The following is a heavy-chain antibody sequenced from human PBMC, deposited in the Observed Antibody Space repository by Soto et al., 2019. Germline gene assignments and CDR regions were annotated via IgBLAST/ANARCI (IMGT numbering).Heavy chain of an antibody. Sequence: SATLSLTCHVSDGSISSSTYYWVWFRQPPGKGLDLIGSIYHSGSTYYTPSLKSRVAISIDTSKNQFSLKLTSVTAADTAVYYFARGPEYSYTWGQGTLVTVS. J-gene: IGHJ5*02. CDR1: DGSISSSTYY. CDR3: ARGPEYSYT. D-gene: IGHD2-15*01. V-gene: IGHV4-39*01. CDR2: IYHSGST.